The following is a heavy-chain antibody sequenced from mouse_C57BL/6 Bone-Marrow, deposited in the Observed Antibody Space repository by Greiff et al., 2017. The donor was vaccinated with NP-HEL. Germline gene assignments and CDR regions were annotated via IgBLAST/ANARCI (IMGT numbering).Heavy chain of an antibody. V-gene: IGHV5-17*01. CDR1: GFTFSDYG. CDR3: ARGVLRRDY. D-gene: IGHD1-1*01. J-gene: IGHJ4*01. CDR2: ISSGSSTI. Sequence: EVKLVESGGGLVKPGGSLKLSCAASGFTFSDYGMHWVRQAPEKGLEWVAYISSGSSTIYYADTVKGRFTISRDNAKNTLFLQMTSLRSEDTAMYYCARGVLRRDYWGQGTSVTVSS.